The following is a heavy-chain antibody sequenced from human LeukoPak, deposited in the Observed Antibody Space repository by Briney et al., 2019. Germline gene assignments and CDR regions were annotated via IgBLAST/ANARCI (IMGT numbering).Heavy chain of an antibody. CDR3: ARSSLRFLEWLLQSDAFDI. V-gene: IGHV4-34*01. CDR2: INHSGST. J-gene: IGHJ3*02. D-gene: IGHD3-3*01. CDR1: GGSFSGYY. Sequence: PSETLSLTCAVYGGSFSGYYWSWIRQPPGKGLEWIGEINHSGSTNYNPSLKSRATISVDTSKNQFSLKLSSVTAADTAVYYCARSSLRFLEWLLQSDAFDIWGQGTMVTVSS.